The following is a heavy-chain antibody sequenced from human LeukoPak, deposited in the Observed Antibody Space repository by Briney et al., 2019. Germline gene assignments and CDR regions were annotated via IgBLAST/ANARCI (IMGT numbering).Heavy chain of an antibody. CDR1: GFTFSNYG. V-gene: IGHV3-23*01. J-gene: IGHJ6*03. D-gene: IGHD6-13*01. CDR2: ISGSGGST. Sequence: GGSLRLSCAASGFTFSNYGMSWVRQAPGKGLEWVSAISGSGGSTNYADSVKGRFTISRDNSKNTLYLQMNSLRAEDTAVYYCAKHPFIAAAGTGYYCMDVWGKGTTVTISS. CDR3: AKHPFIAAAGTGYYCMDV.